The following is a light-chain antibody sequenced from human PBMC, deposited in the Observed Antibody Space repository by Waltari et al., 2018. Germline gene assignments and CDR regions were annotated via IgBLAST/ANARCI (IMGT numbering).Light chain of an antibody. CDR3: QRRGHWPPGAT. Sequence: EIVLTQSPATLSLSPGERATLSCRASQSVSRYLAWYQQKPGQSPRLLIYDVSNRATGIPARFSGSGSGTDFTLTISSLEPEDFAVYYCQRRGHWPPGATFGPGTRVDIK. V-gene: IGKV3-11*01. J-gene: IGKJ3*01. CDR1: QSVSRY. CDR2: DVS.